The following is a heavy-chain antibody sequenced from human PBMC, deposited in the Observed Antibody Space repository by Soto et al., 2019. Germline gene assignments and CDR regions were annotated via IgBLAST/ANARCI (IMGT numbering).Heavy chain of an antibody. CDR2: IYHSGST. V-gene: IGHV4-30-2*01. J-gene: IGHJ4*02. CDR3: ARASGIAVAGLDY. Sequence: PSETLSLTCAVSGVSISSGGYCWICMGEPPGKGLEWIGYIYHSGSTYYNPSLKSRVTISVDRSKNQFSLKLSSVTAADTAVYYCARASGIAVAGLDYWGQGTLVTVSS. CDR1: GVSISSGGYC. D-gene: IGHD6-19*01.